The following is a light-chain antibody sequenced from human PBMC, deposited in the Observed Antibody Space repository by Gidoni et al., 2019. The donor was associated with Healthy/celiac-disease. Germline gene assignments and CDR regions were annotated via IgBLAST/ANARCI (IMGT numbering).Light chain of an antibody. CDR2: AAS. V-gene: IGKV1-39*01. Sequence: DIQMTQSPSSLSASVGDRVTITCRASQSISSYLNWYQQKPGKAPKLLIYAASSLQSGVPSRFSGSGSGTDFTLTISSLQPEDFATYYCQQSYSTPRTFGQWTQLEIK. J-gene: IGKJ2*01. CDR1: QSISSY. CDR3: QQSYSTPRT.